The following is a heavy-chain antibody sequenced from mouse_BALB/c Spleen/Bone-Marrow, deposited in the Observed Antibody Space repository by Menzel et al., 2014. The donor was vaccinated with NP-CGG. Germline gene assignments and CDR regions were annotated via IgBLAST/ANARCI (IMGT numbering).Heavy chain of an antibody. CDR2: IDPANGNT. Sequence: EVQLVESGAELVKPGASVKLSCTASGFNIKDTYMHWVKQRPEQGLEWIGRIDPANGNTKYDPKFQGKATITADTSSNTAYLQLSSLTSEDTAVYYCALLLRYYAVDYWGQGTSVTVSS. D-gene: IGHD1-1*01. CDR3: ALLLRYYAVDY. V-gene: IGHV14-3*02. CDR1: GFNIKDTY. J-gene: IGHJ4*01.